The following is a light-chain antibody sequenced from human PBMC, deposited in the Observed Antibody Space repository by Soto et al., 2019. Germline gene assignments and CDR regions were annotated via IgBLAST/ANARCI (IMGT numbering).Light chain of an antibody. CDR1: SSSIGSNY. J-gene: IGLJ3*02. Sequence: QPVLTQPPSASGTPGQRITISCSGSSSSIGSNYVYWYQQLPGTAPKLLIYTNNQRPSGVPDRFSGSKSDTSVSLAISGLRSEDEADYYCAAWDDSLSSWVFGGGTKLTVL. V-gene: IGLV1-47*01. CDR3: AAWDDSLSSWV. CDR2: TNN.